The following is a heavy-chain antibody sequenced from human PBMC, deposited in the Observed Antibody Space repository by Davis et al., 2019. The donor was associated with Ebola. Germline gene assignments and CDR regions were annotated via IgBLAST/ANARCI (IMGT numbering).Heavy chain of an antibody. J-gene: IGHJ3*02. CDR1: GFSDTA. Sequence: GESLKIPCEPSGFSDTALHWVRQAPGEGLESVAVILHDGDHKFYADSVKGRFTISRDTSKNMVYLEMDSLRPEDTAVYYCASLPYFNSRSYMGDSFDIWGQGTMVAVSS. D-gene: IGHD2/OR15-2a*01. V-gene: IGHV3-30-3*01. CDR2: ILHDGDHK. CDR3: ASLPYFNSRSYMGDSFDI.